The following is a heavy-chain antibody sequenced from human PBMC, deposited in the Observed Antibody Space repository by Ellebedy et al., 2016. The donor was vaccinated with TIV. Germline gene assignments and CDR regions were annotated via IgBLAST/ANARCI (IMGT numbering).Heavy chain of an antibody. D-gene: IGHD6-13*01. Sequence: GESLKISXAASGFTFSTYSMHWVRQAPGKGLEWMALISYDGNDKYYPDSVKGRFTISRDNSKNTLNLEVTSLGPEDTAIYYCARGSSSWYQTLGAFDSWGQGTMVTVSS. CDR1: GFTFSTYS. V-gene: IGHV3-30-3*01. CDR3: ARGSSSWYQTLGAFDS. CDR2: ISYDGNDK. J-gene: IGHJ3*01.